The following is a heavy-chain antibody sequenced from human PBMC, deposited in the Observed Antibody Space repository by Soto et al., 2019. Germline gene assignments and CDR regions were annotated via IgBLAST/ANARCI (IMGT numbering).Heavy chain of an antibody. J-gene: IGHJ4*02. D-gene: IGHD3-22*01. CDR2: MYYSGST. CDR1: VAGGSISSGAYY. CDR3: ASSYSGYLDN. Sequence: SETLSLTCSVSVAGGSISSGAYYWNWIRQYPGKGLEWIGYMYYSGSTYYNPSLKSRISISVDTSKNQFSLKLSSVTAADTAVYYCASSYSGYLDNWGQGTQVTVSS. V-gene: IGHV4-31*03.